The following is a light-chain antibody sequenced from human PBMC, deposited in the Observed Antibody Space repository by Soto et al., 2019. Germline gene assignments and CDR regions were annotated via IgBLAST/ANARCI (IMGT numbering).Light chain of an antibody. J-gene: IGLJ2*01. CDR1: SVDVGSYNL. CDR3: CSYAGSSPVV. CDR2: EGS. V-gene: IGLV2-23*01. Sequence: QSALTQRASVSGSPGQSITISCTGTSVDVGSYNLVSWYQQHPGKAPKLMIYEGSKRPSGVSNRFSGSKSGNTASLTISGLQAEDEADYYCCSYAGSSPVVFGAGTKLTVL.